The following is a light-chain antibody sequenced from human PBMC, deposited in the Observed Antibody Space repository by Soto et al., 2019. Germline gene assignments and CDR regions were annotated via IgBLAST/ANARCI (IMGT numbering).Light chain of an antibody. CDR2: GNS. CDR1: SSSIGAGYD. V-gene: IGLV1-40*01. CDR3: QSYDSSLSGYV. Sequence: QSVLTQPPSVSGAPGQGVTISCTGSSSSIGAGYDVHWYQQLPGTAPKVLIYGNSNRPSGVPDRFSGSKSGTSASLAITGLQAEDEADYYCQSYDSSLSGYVFGTGTKLTVL. J-gene: IGLJ1*01.